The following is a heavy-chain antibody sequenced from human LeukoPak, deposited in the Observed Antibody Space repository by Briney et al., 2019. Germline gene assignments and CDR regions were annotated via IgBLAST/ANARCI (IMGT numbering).Heavy chain of an antibody. J-gene: IGHJ4*02. V-gene: IGHV3-7*01. CDR2: IKQDGSEK. CDR3: ARDYYDSSGYYPVYYFDY. CDR1: GFTFSSYW. Sequence: PGGSLRLSCAASGFTFSSYWMSWVRQAPGKGLEWVANIKQDGSEKYYVDPVKGRFTISRDNAKNSLYLQMNSLRAEDTAVYYCARDYYDSSGYYPVYYFDYWGQGTLVTVSS. D-gene: IGHD3-22*01.